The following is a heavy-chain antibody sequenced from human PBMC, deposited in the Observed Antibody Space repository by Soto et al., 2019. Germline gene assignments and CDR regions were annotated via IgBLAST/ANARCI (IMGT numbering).Heavy chain of an antibody. CDR2: FDPEDGET. V-gene: IGHV1-24*01. CDR3: ATVTHGQLEPYYLDY. CDR1: GYTLTELS. J-gene: IGHJ4*02. Sequence: ASVKVSCKVSGYTLTELSMHWVRQAPGKGLEWMGGFDPEDGETIDAQKFQGRVTMTEDTSTDTAYMELSSLRSEDTAVYYCATVTHGQLEPYYLDYCGQGTLVTVSS. D-gene: IGHD6-13*01.